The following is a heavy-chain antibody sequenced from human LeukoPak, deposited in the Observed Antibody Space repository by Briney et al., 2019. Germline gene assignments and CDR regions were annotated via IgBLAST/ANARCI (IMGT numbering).Heavy chain of an antibody. Sequence: ASVKVSCKASGGTFSSYAISWVRQAPRQGLEWMGGIIPIFGTANYAQKFQGRVTITTDESTSTVYMDLSSLRSEDTAVYYCARVQDGYNGVGYFDHWGQGALVTVSS. CDR1: GGTFSSYA. CDR3: ARVQDGYNGVGYFDH. V-gene: IGHV1-69*05. J-gene: IGHJ4*02. D-gene: IGHD5-24*01. CDR2: IIPIFGTA.